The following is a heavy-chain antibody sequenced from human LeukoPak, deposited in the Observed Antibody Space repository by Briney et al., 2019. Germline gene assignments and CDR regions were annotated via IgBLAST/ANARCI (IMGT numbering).Heavy chain of an antibody. CDR2: INTNTGNP. J-gene: IGHJ4*02. V-gene: IGHV7-4-1*02. CDR1: GYTFTSYG. D-gene: IGHD6-19*01. Sequence: ASVKVSCKASGYTFTSYGISWVRQAPGQGLEWMGWINTNTGNPTYAQGFTGRFVFSLDTSVSTAYLQISSLKAEDTAVYYCARGGDSSGWYPYYFDYWGQGTLVTVSS. CDR3: ARGGDSSGWYPYYFDY.